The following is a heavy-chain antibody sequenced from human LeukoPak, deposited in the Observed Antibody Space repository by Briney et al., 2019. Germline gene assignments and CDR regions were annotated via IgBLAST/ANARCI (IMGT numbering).Heavy chain of an antibody. V-gene: IGHV1-46*01. CDR1: GYTFTSYY. D-gene: IGHD3-3*01. J-gene: IGHJ5*02. Sequence: ASVKVSCKASGYTFTSYYMHWVRQAPGQGLEWMGIINPSGGSTSYAQKFQGRVTMTRDMSTSTVYMELSSLSSEDTVVYYCAREWRDDWFDPWGQGTLVTVSS. CDR2: INPSGGST. CDR3: AREWRDDWFDP.